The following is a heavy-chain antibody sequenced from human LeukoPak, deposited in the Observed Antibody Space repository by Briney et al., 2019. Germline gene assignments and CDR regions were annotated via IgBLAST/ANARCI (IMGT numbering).Heavy chain of an antibody. J-gene: IGHJ4*02. CDR2: IYYSGST. CDR1: GGSIGSSSYY. CDR3: ARLYYYGSGSYPPPFDY. D-gene: IGHD3-10*01. V-gene: IGHV4-39*01. Sequence: PSETLSLTCTVSGGSIGSSSYYWGWIRQPPGKGLEWIGSIYYSGSTYYNPSLKSRVTISVDTSKNQFSLKLSSVTAADTAVYYCARLYYYGSGSYPPPFDYWGQGTLVTVSS.